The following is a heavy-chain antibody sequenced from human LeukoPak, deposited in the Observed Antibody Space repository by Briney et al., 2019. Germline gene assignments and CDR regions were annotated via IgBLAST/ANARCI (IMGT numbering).Heavy chain of an antibody. J-gene: IGHJ2*01. V-gene: IGHV3-30*02. D-gene: IGHD5-18*01. CDR2: IRYDGSNK. Sequence: PGGSLRLSCAASGFTFSSIGMHWVRQAPGKGLEWLAFIRYDGSNKYYADSMKGRLTISRDNSKNTLYLEMNSLGPEDTAMYYCAKGRATAVANWYFGLWGRGTLVTVSS. CDR3: AKGRATAVANWYFGL. CDR1: GFTFSSIG.